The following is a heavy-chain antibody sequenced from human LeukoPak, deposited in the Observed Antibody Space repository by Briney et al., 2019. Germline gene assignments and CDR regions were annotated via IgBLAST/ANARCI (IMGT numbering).Heavy chain of an antibody. CDR2: IKQDGSEK. CDR1: GFTFSSYW. CDR3: ARDRRLGELSRWVY. D-gene: IGHD3-16*02. Sequence: GGSLRLSCAASGFTFSSYWMSWVRQAPGKGLEWVANIKQDGSEKYYVDSVKGRFTISRDNAKNSLYLQMNSLRAEDTAVYYCARDRRLGELSRWVYWGQGTLVTVSS. V-gene: IGHV3-7*01. J-gene: IGHJ4*02.